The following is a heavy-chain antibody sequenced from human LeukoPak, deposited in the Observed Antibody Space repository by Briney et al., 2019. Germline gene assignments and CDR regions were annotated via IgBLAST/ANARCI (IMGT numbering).Heavy chain of an antibody. V-gene: IGHV4-39*01. CDR2: IDDSGST. CDR1: GGSISSSSYY. J-gene: IGHJ4*02. Sequence: SETLSLTCTASGGSISSSSYYWGWLRQPPGKGREWFGSIDDSGSTYYNPSLKSRVTISVDTSKHQFSLKLSSVTAADTAVYYCPRQTYPTESYYYDSSGWQFDYWGQGTLVTVSS. CDR3: PRQTYPTESYYYDSSGWQFDY. D-gene: IGHD3-22*01.